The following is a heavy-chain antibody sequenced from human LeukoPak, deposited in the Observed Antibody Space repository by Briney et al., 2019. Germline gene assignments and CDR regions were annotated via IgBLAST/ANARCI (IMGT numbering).Heavy chain of an antibody. Sequence: PGGSLRLSCAASGFTFSSYAMSWVRQAPGKGLEWVSAISGGGGRTYYADSVKGRFTISRDNSKNTLYLQMNSLRAEDTDLYYCAKVISTVGNSDYWGQGTLVTVSS. D-gene: IGHD4-23*01. CDR2: ISGGGGRT. J-gene: IGHJ4*02. V-gene: IGHV3-23*01. CDR3: AKVISTVGNSDY. CDR1: GFTFSSYA.